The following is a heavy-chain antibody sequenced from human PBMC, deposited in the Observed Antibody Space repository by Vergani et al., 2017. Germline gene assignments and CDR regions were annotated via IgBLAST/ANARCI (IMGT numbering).Heavy chain of an antibody. Sequence: QVQLVQSGAEVKRPGASVRVSCKTSGYTFTAYYIHWVRQAPGQGLEWMGWINPNSGGTNYAEKFQGRISMTRETSFDTAYMELRRLRSDDTAVYYCAREPRSPCKSGFYENWGQETLVTVSS. V-gene: IGHV1-2*02. CDR3: AREPRSPCKSGFYEN. CDR2: INPNSGGT. D-gene: IGHD3-3*01. J-gene: IGHJ4*02. CDR1: GYTFTAYY.